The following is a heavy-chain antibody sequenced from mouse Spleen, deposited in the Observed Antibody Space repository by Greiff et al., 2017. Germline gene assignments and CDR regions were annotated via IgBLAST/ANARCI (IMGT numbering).Heavy chain of an antibody. J-gene: IGHJ2*01. CDR2: IDPETGGT. V-gene: IGHV1-15*01. CDR3: TRGASYYGSSSLYYFDY. Sequence: VQRVESGAELVRPGASVTLSCKASGYTFTDYEMHWVKQTPVHGLEWIGAIDPETGGTAYNQKFKGKAILTADKSSSTAYMELRSLTSEDSAVYYCTRGASYYGSSSLYYFDYWGQGTTLTVSS. CDR1: GYTFTDYE. D-gene: IGHD1-1*01.